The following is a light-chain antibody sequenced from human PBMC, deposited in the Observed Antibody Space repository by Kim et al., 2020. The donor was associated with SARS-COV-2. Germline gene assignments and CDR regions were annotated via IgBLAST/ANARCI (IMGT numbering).Light chain of an antibody. Sequence: DIVMTQSPDSLAVSLGERATINCKSSQSVFYSSNNKNYLAWYQQKPGQPPKLLIYWASTRESGVPDRFSGSGSGTDFTLTISSLQAEDVAVYYCQQCYSSPGFTFGPGTKVDIK. V-gene: IGKV4-1*01. J-gene: IGKJ3*01. CDR1: QSVFYSSNNKNY. CDR2: WAS. CDR3: QQCYSSPGFT.